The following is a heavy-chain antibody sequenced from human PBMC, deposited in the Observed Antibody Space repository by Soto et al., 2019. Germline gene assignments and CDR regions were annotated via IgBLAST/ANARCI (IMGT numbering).Heavy chain of an antibody. D-gene: IGHD5-12*01. CDR1: GYSFTSYW. CDR2: IYPGDSDT. Sequence: PGEYLKISCKGSGYSFTSYWINWVRQMPGKGLEWMGVIYPGDSDTRYSPSFQGQVTISADKSINTAYLQWRSLKASDIAVYYCARHRGSPGSYFGMDVWGQGTTVTVSS. V-gene: IGHV5-51*01. CDR3: ARHRGSPGSYFGMDV. J-gene: IGHJ6*02.